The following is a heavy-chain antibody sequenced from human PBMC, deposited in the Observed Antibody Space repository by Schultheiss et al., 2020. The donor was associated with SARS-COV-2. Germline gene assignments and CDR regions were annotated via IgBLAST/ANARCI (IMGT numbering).Heavy chain of an antibody. CDR1: GGTFSSYT. CDR2: INPNSGGT. D-gene: IGHD1-26*01. CDR3: ARDREGGSYYSSFDY. Sequence: ASVKVSCKASGGTFSSYTISWVRQAPGQGLEWMGGINPNSGGTNYAQKFQGWVTMTRDTSISTAYMELSRLRSDDTAVYYCARDREGGSYYSSFDYWGQGTLVTVSS. J-gene: IGHJ4*02. V-gene: IGHV1-2*04.